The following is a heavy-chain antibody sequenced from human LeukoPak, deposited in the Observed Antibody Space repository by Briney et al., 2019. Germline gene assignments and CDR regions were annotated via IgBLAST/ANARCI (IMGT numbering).Heavy chain of an antibody. J-gene: IGHJ4*02. CDR2: IYYSGST. CDR3: ASDSSGYYYFDY. D-gene: IGHD3-22*01. Sequence: KPSETLSLTCTVSGGSISSYYWSWIRQPPGKGLEWIGYIYYSGSTNYNPSLKSRVTISVDTSKNQFSLKLSSVTAADTAVYYCASDSSGYYYFDYWGQGTLVTVSS. V-gene: IGHV4-59*01. CDR1: GGSISSYY.